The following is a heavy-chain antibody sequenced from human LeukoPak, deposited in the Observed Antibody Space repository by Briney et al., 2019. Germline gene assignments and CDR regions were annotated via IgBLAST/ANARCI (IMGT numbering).Heavy chain of an antibody. J-gene: IGHJ1*01. D-gene: IGHD4-23*01. CDR3: ATYGGNTAEYFQH. CDR2: IIPMSDTA. Sequence: SVKVSCKISGGIYRITSITWVRQAPGQGLEWMGGIIPMSDTANYAQNFQGRVTITKDESTSTAYLELSSLIPDDTALYYCATYGGNTAEYFQHWGQGTLVTVSS. V-gene: IGHV1-69*05. CDR1: GGIYRITS.